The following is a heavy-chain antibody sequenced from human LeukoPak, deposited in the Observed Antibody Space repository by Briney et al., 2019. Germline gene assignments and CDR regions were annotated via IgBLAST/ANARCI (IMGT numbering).Heavy chain of an antibody. CDR1: GYSFTSYW. D-gene: IGHD3-9*01. V-gene: IGHV5-10-1*01. CDR2: IDPSDSYT. Sequence: HGESLRISCKGSGYSFTSYWISWVRQMPGKGLEWMGRIDPSDSYTNYSPSFQGHVTISADKSISTAYLQWSSLKASGTAMYYCARGLGPLRYFDWLWYYWGQGTLVTVSS. J-gene: IGHJ4*02. CDR3: ARGLGPLRYFDWLWYY.